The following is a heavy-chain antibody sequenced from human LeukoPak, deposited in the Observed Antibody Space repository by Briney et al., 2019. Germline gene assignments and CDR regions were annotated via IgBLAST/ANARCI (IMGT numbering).Heavy chain of an antibody. D-gene: IGHD5-12*01. V-gene: IGHV1-69*13. CDR1: GGTFSSCA. J-gene: IGHJ4*02. Sequence: GASVKVSCKASGGTFSSCAISWVRQAPGQGLEWMGGIIPIFGTANYAQKFQGRVTITADESTSTAYMELSSLRSEDTAVYYCARTLVATRPFDYWGQGTLVTVSS. CDR3: ARTLVATRPFDY. CDR2: IIPIFGTA.